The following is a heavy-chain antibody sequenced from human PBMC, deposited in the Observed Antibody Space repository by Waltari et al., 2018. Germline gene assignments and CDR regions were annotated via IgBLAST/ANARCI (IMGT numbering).Heavy chain of an antibody. V-gene: IGHV3-7*03. CDR1: GFTFSSYR. D-gene: IGHD2-15*01. CDR2: IKQDGSEK. Sequence: QLVESGGVVVQPGGSLRLSSATCGFTFSSYRMRWVRQAPGKGLEWVANIKQDGSEKYYVDSVKGRFTISRDNAKNSLYLQMNSLRAEDTAVYYCARDVGVDAFDIWGQGTMVTVSS. CDR3: ARDVGVDAFDI. J-gene: IGHJ3*02.